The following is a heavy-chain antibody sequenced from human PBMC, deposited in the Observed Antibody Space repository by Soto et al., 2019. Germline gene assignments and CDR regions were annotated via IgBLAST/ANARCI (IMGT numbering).Heavy chain of an antibody. CDR2: ISAYNGNT. CDR1: GYTFTSYG. J-gene: IGHJ6*02. V-gene: IGHV1-18*01. Sequence: ASVKVSCKASGYTFTSYGISWVRQAPGQGLEWMGWISAYNGNTNYAQKLQGRVTITRDTSASTAYMELSSLRSEDTAVYYCARGGYYYGMDVRGQGTTVTVSS. CDR3: ARGGYYYGMDV.